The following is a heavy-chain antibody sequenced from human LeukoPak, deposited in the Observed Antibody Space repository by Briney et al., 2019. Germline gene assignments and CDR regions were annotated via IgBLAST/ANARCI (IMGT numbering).Heavy chain of an antibody. J-gene: IGHJ3*02. CDR2: IYYSGGT. V-gene: IGHV4-59*08. Sequence: SETLSLTCTVSGDSISSYYWSWIRQPPGKGLEWIGYIYYSGGTNYNPSLKSRVTISVDTSKNQFPLKLRSVTAADTAVYYCARHVTISGPYDASDIWGQGTMVTVSP. CDR3: ARHVTISGPYDASDI. CDR1: GDSISSYY. D-gene: IGHD5-24*01.